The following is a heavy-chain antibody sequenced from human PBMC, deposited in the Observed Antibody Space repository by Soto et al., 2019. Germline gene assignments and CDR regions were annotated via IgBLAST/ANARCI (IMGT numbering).Heavy chain of an antibody. CDR2: IYPGDSDT. D-gene: IGHD3-22*01. J-gene: IGHJ4*02. CDR3: ARQSAQYYYDTVAYYSF. Sequence: GESLKISCQGSGYTFMFYWIAWVRQMPGKGLELMGIIYPGDSDTHYSPSFQGQVTISVDKSISTAYLQWRSLKASDTAIYYCARQSAQYYYDTVAYYSFWGQGTQVTVSS. CDR1: GYTFMFYW. V-gene: IGHV5-51*01.